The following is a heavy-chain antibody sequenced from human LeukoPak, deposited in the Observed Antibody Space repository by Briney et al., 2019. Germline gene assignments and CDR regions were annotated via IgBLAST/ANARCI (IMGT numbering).Heavy chain of an antibody. CDR3: ARRYSSGWYRYYYYMDV. CDR2: ISSSSSTI. CDR1: GFTFSSFE. V-gene: IGHV3-48*01. Sequence: PGGSLRLSCAASGFTFSSFEMNWVRQAPGKGLEWVSYISSSSSTIYYADSVKGRFTISRDNAKNSLYLQMNSLRAEDTAVYYCARRYSSGWYRYYYYMDVWGKGTTVTVSS. D-gene: IGHD6-19*01. J-gene: IGHJ6*03.